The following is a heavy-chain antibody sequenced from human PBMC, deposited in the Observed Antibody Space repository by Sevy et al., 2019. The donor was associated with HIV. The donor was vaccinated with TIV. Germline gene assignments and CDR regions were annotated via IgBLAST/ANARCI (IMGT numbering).Heavy chain of an antibody. D-gene: IGHD2-15*01. CDR3: ARAYCSGGRCYSLAY. Sequence: ASVKVSCKISGYTFTTYRITWVRQAPGQGLEWMGWISPHNVDTDYAQKLQDRITMITDTSTTTVYMELTSLRSDDTAVYYCARAYCSGGRCYSLAYWGQGTLVTVSS. CDR2: ISPHNVDT. J-gene: IGHJ4*02. CDR1: GYTFTTYR. V-gene: IGHV1-18*01.